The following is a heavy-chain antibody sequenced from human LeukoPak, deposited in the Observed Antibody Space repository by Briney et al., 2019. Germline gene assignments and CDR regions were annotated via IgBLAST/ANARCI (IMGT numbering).Heavy chain of an antibody. CDR2: IYPGDSDT. CDR3: ARSPLGIAAAGTGWDY. J-gene: IGHJ4*02. D-gene: IGHD6-13*01. CDR1: GYSFTSYW. V-gene: IGHV5-51*01. Sequence: GESLKISCKGSGYSFTSYWIGWVRQMPGKGLEWMGIIYPGDSDTRYSPSFQGQVTISADKSISTAYLQWSSLKASDTAMYYCARSPLGIAAAGTGWDYWGQGTLVTVSS.